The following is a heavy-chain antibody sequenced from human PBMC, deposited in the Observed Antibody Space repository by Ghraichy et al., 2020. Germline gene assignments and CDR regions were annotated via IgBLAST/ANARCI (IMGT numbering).Heavy chain of an antibody. D-gene: IGHD2-2*01. CDR1: GGSFCGYY. V-gene: IGHV4-34*01. J-gene: IGHJ4*02. CDR3: ARGQVPPLYYFDY. Sequence: SETLSLTCTVSGGSFCGYYWTCTRELPWKWLEWIGEIIHSGSTNYNPSPKSRVTISVDSSKNQFSLKLTSVTAADTAVYYCARGQVPPLYYFDYWGQGALLTVSS. CDR2: IIHSGST.